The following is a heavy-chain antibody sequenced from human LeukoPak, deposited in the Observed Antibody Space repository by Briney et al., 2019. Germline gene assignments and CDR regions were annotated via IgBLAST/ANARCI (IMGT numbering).Heavy chain of an antibody. V-gene: IGHV1-2*02. J-gene: IGHJ5*02. CDR2: INPNSGGT. D-gene: IGHD3-3*01. CDR1: GYTFTGYY. CDR3: ARDIGNDTYYDFWSGYNPNWFDP. Sequence: ASVKVSCKASGYTFTGYYMQWVRQAPGQGLEWMGWINPNSGGTNYAQKFQGRVTMTRDTSISTAYMELSRLRSDDTAVYYCARDIGNDTYYDFWSGYNPNWFDPWGQGTLVTVSS.